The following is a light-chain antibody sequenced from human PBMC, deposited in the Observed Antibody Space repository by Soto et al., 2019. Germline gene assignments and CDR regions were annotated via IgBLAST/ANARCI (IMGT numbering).Light chain of an antibody. CDR2: GNT. V-gene: IGLV1-40*01. CDR1: SCNIGAGHD. Sequence: QSVLTQPPSVSAAPGQRVTISCTGSSCNIGAGHDVHWYQQLPGTAPKVLIYGNTNRPSGVPHRFSGSKSGTSASLTITGLQAEDEADFYCQSYDTSLSAWVFGGGTKLTVL. CDR3: QSYDTSLSAWV. J-gene: IGLJ3*02.